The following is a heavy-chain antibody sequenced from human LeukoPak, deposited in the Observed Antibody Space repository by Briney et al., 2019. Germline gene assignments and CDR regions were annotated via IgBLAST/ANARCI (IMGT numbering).Heavy chain of an antibody. V-gene: IGHV3-23*01. D-gene: IGHD4-17*01. CDR2: GSGGST. Sequence: GSGGSTYYADSVKGRFTISRDNSKNTLYLQMNSLRAEDTAVYYCAKDHKSDDYGDYPDYWGQGTLVTVSS. CDR3: AKDHKSDDYGDYPDY. J-gene: IGHJ4*02.